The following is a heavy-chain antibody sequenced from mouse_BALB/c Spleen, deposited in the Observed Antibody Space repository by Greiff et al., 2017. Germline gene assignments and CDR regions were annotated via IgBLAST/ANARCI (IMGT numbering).Heavy chain of an antibody. CDR1: GYTFTSYW. V-gene: IGHV1-5*01. Sequence: EVQLQQSGTVLARPGASVKMSCKASGYTFTSYWMHWVKQRPGQGLEWIGAIYPGNSDTSYNQKFKGKAKLTAVTSTSTAYMELSSLTNEDSAVYYCTRSGLYYYAMDYWGQGTSVTVSS. D-gene: IGHD2-4*01. J-gene: IGHJ4*01. CDR2: IYPGNSDT. CDR3: TRSGLYYYAMDY.